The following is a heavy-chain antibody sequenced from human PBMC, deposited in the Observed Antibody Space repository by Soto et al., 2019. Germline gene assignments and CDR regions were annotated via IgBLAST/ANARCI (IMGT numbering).Heavy chain of an antibody. D-gene: IGHD2-21*02. V-gene: IGHV3-23*01. CDR3: AKCNGGDCYATY. Sequence: PAGCLGLSCASSGVTFSSYWIHWGRQAPGKGLEWVSAISGSGGSTYYADSVKGRFTISRDNSKNTLYLQMNSLRAEDTAVYYCAKCNGGDCYATYWGQGTLVTVSS. CDR1: GVTFSSYW. J-gene: IGHJ4*02. CDR2: ISGSGGST.